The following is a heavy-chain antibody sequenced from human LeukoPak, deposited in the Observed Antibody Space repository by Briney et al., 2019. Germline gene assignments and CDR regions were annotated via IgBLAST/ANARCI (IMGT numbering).Heavy chain of an antibody. V-gene: IGHV1-18*01. CDR2: ISGYNGYT. D-gene: IGHD1-26*01. CDR3: ARDHALGATWDY. J-gene: IGHJ4*02. Sequence: ASVKVSCKASGYTFNSYGISWVRQAPGQGLEWMGWISGYNGYTTYAQKLQGRVTMTTDTSTSTAYMELRSLRSDDTAVYYCARDHALGATWDYWGQGTLVTVSS. CDR1: GYTFNSYG.